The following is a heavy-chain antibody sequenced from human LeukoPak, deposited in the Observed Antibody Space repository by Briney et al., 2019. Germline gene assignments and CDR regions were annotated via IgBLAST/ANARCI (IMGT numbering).Heavy chain of an antibody. V-gene: IGHV4-34*01. CDR1: GGSFSGYS. CDR2: INHSGST. J-gene: IGHJ4*02. D-gene: IGHD6-6*01. Sequence: SETLSLTCAVYGGSFSGYSWSWIRQPPGKGLEWIGEINHSGSTNYNPSLKSRVTISVDTSKNQFSLKLSSVTAADTAVYYCARHPHSSSFDYWGQGTLVTVSS. CDR3: ARHPHSSSFDY.